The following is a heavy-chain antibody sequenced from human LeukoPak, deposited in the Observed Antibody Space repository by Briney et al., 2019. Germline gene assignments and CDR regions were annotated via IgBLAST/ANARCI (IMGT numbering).Heavy chain of an antibody. CDR3: ARDGYSSSWELDY. CDR2: IYYSGST. J-gene: IGHJ4*02. CDR1: GGSISSYY. Sequence: SETLSLTCTVSGGSISSYYWSWIRQPPGRGLEWIGYIYYSGSTNYNPSLKSRVTMSVDTSKNQFSLKLSSVTAADTAVYYCARDGYSSSWELDYWGQGTLVTVSS. V-gene: IGHV4-59*12. D-gene: IGHD6-13*01.